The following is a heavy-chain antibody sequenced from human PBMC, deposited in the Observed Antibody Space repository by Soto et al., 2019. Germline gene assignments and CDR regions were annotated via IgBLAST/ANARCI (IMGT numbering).Heavy chain of an antibody. Sequence: QVQLVQSGSEVKMPGSSVKVSCKTSGGTFSRHAINWVRQAPGQGLEWMGGIIPMFGTTNYAQKFKGRVTISADDSTSTAYMELSSLRSEDAAVYYCSRAAIHGSSWYFLFDPWGQGPLVTVSS. J-gene: IGHJ5*02. CDR3: SRAAIHGSSWYFLFDP. CDR1: GGTFSRHA. V-gene: IGHV1-69*01. CDR2: IIPMFGTT. D-gene: IGHD6-13*01.